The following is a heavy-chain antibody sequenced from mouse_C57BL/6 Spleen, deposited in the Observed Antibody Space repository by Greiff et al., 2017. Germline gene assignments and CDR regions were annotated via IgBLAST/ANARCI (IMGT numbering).Heavy chain of an antibody. CDR3: ASYDGYYSWFAY. D-gene: IGHD2-3*01. J-gene: IGHJ3*01. CDR1: GYTFTDYN. Sequence: VQLQQSGPELVKPGASVKMSCKASGYTFTDYNMHWVKQSHGKSLEWIGYINPNTGGTSYNQKFKGKATLTVNKSSSTAYMELRSLTSEDSAVYYGASYDGYYSWFAYWGQGTLVTVSA. CDR2: INPNTGGT. V-gene: IGHV1-22*01.